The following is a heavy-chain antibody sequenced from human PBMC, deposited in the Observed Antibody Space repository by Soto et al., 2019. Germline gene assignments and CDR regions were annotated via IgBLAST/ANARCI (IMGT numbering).Heavy chain of an antibody. D-gene: IGHD2-21*02. CDR3: AGRGVYCFSENSSPEN. CDR1: GFTFSNYG. J-gene: IGHJ4*02. V-gene: IGHV3-33*03. CDR2: IWSDGGNK. Sequence: GGSLRLSCAASGFTFSNYGMHWVRQAPGKGLEWVALIWSDGGNKNYADSVKNRFTISRDNSYNTLYLQMNSLVAEDTAVYYCAGRGVYCFSENSSPENWGRGTLVTVSS.